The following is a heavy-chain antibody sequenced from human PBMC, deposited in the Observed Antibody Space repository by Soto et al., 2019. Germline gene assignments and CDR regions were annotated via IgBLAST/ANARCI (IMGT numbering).Heavy chain of an antibody. CDR1: GFTFSSYG. V-gene: IGHV3-30*18. Sequence: SGGSLRLSCAASGFTFSSYGMHWVRQAPGKWLEWVAVISYDGSNKYYADSVKGRFTISRDNSKNTLYLQMNSLRAEDTAVYYCAKDWSGYQLLRYYYYGMDVWGQGXTVTVSS. D-gene: IGHD2-2*01. J-gene: IGHJ6*02. CDR3: AKDWSGYQLLRYYYYGMDV. CDR2: ISYDGSNK.